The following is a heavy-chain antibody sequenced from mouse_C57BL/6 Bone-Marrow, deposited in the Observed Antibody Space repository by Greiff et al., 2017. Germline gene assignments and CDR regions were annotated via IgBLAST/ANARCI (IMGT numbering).Heavy chain of an antibody. V-gene: IGHV14-2*01. J-gene: IGHJ1*03. Sequence: EVKLQESGAELVKPGASVKLSCTASGFNIKDYYMHWVKQRTEQGLEWIGRFDHEDGETKYAPKFQGKATITADTSSNTAYLQLSSLTSEDTAVYYCAREGGRLGPHWYFDGWGTGTTVTVSS. D-gene: IGHD4-1*01. CDR3: AREGGRLGPHWYFDG. CDR2: FDHEDGET. CDR1: GFNIKDYY.